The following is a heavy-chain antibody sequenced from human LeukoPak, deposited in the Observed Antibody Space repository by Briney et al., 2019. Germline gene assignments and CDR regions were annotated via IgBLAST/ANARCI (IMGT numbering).Heavy chain of an antibody. Sequence: GGSLRLSCAASGFTFSSYAMGWVRQAPGKGLEWVSTISGSGGSKHYADSVEGRFTISRDNSKNTVYLQMNSLRAEDTAIYYCAKLTSASGAYGVDVWGQGTTVTVSS. CDR1: GFTFSSYA. CDR3: AKLTSASGAYGVDV. J-gene: IGHJ6*02. D-gene: IGHD3-10*01. CDR2: ISGSGGSK. V-gene: IGHV3-23*01.